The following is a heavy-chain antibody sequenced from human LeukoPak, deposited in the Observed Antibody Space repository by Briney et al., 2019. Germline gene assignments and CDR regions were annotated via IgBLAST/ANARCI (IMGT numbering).Heavy chain of an antibody. D-gene: IGHD2-21*02. Sequence: SQTLSLTCTVSGGSISSGGYYWSWIRQPPGKGLEWIGYIYHSGSTNYNPSLKSRVTISVDTSKNQFSLKLSSVTAADTAVYYCARGGVVTALEFDYADNTTPLDYWGQGTLVTVSS. J-gene: IGHJ4*02. CDR3: ARGGVVTALEFDYADNTTPLDY. CDR2: IYHSGST. CDR1: GGSISSGGYY. V-gene: IGHV4-30-2*01.